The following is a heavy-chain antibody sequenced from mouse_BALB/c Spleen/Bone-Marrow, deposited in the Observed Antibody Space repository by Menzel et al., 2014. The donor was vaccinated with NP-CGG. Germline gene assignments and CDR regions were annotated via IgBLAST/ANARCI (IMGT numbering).Heavy chain of an antibody. J-gene: IGHJ3*01. D-gene: IGHD2-3*01. CDR2: VYPGSDTA. CDR3: IKAPCYYTAF. Sequence: LQQSGSELVRPGASVKLSCKASGYTFTNFWMHWVRQRPGQGLEWIGNVYPGSDTANYDEKFKSKATLTVDTSSSTAHMQISKVTSQDTALYFCIKAPCYYTAFWGQGTL. CDR1: GYTFTNFW. V-gene: IGHV1S22*01.